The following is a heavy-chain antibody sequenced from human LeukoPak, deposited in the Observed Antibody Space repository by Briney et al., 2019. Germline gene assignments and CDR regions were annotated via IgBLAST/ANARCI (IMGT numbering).Heavy chain of an antibody. Sequence: GGSLRLSCAASGFTFSGSAMHWVRQASGKGLEWVGRIRSKANSYATAYAASVKGRFTISRDDSKNTAYLQMNSLKTEDTAVYYCTRRDYYDSSGYYNLWGQGTLVTVPS. CDR3: TRRDYYDSSGYYNL. CDR1: GFTFSGSA. V-gene: IGHV3-73*01. D-gene: IGHD3-22*01. CDR2: IRSKANSYAT. J-gene: IGHJ5*02.